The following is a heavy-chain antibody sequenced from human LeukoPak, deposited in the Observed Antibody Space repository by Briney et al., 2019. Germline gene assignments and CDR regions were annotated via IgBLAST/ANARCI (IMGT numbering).Heavy chain of an antibody. Sequence: GGSLRLSCAGSGFPFSGYGMNWVRQAPGKGLEWVSGISPGGGPEYYADSVKGRFTISRDDSKNTMHLQINNLRAEDTAVYYCAKDGAWLRFDDWGQGILVTVSS. CDR3: AKDGAWLRFDD. J-gene: IGHJ4*02. D-gene: IGHD5-12*01. CDR1: GFPFSGYG. CDR2: ISPGGGPE. V-gene: IGHV3-23*01.